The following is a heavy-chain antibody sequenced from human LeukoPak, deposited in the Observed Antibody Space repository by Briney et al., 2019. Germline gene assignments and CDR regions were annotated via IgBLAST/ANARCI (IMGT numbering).Heavy chain of an antibody. CDR3: AREAQYCSGGSCYGGFFQH. D-gene: IGHD2-15*01. Sequence: SETLSLTXAVSGNSWSWIRQPPGKGLEWIAEIDHSRNINYNPSLKSRVTISIDTSKNQFSLKLTSVTAADTAVYYCAREAQYCSGGSCYGGFFQHWGQGTLVTVSS. CDR1: GNS. J-gene: IGHJ1*01. V-gene: IGHV4-34*01. CDR2: IDHSRNI.